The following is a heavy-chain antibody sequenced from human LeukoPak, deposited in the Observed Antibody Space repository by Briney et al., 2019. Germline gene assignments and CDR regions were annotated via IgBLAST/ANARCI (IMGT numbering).Heavy chain of an antibody. CDR1: GYTFTGYY. CDR2: INPNSGGT. CDR3: ARAGFSGYDSIPDQT. Sequence: ASVKVSCKASGYTFTGYYMHWVRQAPGQGLEWMGWINPNSGGTNYAQKFQGRVTMTRDTSISTAYMELSRLRSDDTAVYYCARAGFSGYDSIPDQTWGQGTLVTVSS. D-gene: IGHD5-12*01. J-gene: IGHJ5*02. V-gene: IGHV1-2*02.